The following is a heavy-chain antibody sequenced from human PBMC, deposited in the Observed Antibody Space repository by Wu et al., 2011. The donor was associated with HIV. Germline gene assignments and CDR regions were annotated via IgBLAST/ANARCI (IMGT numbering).Heavy chain of an antibody. CDR3: ARDIGPDYDSAAYYVSETYTFDY. J-gene: IGHJ4*02. CDR1: GYTFTSYY. D-gene: IGHD3-22*01. Sequence: QVQLVQSGAEVKKPGASVKVSCKASGYTFTSYYFTWVRQAPGQGLEWTGWINPNSGGTNYAQKFQGRVTMTWDTSISTAYMELSRLKSDDTAIYYCARDIGPDYDSAAYYVSETYTFDYWGQGTLVTVSS. CDR2: INPNSGGT. V-gene: IGHV1-2*02.